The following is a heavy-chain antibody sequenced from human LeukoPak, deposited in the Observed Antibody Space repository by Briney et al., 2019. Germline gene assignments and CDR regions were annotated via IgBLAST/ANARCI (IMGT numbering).Heavy chain of an antibody. V-gene: IGHV1-18*01. CDR2: ISAYNGNS. D-gene: IGHD5-12*01. CDR1: GYTFTNYG. J-gene: IGHJ4*02. CDR3: ARGRDGYNPTADY. Sequence: ASVKVSCKASGYTFTNYGISWVRQAPGQVLEWMGWISAYNGNSNYAQKVQGRVTMTTDTSTSTAYMELRSLRSDDTAVYYCARGRDGYNPTADYWGQGTLVTVSS.